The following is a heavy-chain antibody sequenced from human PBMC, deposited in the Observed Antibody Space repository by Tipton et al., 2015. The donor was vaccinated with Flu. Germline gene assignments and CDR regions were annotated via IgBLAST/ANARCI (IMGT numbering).Heavy chain of an antibody. CDR1: GFTFSSYS. CDR3: AQSTGLYSSSWYGFDP. J-gene: IGHJ5*02. CDR2: ISSSSSTI. D-gene: IGHD6-13*01. Sequence: SLRLSCAASGFTFSSYSMNWVRQAPGKGLEWVSYISSSSSTIYYADSVKGRFTISRDNAKNSLYLQMNSLRDEDTAVYYCAQSTGLYSSSWYGFDPWGQGTLVTVSS. V-gene: IGHV3-48*02.